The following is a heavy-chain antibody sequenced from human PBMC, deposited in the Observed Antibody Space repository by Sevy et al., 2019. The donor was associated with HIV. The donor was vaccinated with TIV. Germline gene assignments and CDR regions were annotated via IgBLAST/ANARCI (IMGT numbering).Heavy chain of an antibody. CDR2: ISYDGSNK. CDR3: AREQDYDGSGTDSNGMDV. V-gene: IGHV3-30-3*01. J-gene: IGHJ6*02. CDR1: GFTFSSYA. Sequence: GGSLRLSCAASGFTFSSYAMHWVRQAPGKGLEWVAVISYDGSNKYYADSVKGRFTISRDNSKNTLYLQMNSLRAEDTAGYDCAREQDYDGSGTDSNGMDVWGQGTTVTVSS. D-gene: IGHD3-10*01.